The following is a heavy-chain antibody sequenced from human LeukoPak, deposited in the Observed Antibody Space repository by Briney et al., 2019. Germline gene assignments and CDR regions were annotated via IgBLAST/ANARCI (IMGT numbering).Heavy chain of an antibody. J-gene: IGHJ4*02. D-gene: IGHD3-16*01. CDR2: ISGGGGRT. V-gene: IGHV3-23*01. Sequence: GGSLRLSCAASGFTFSSYAMSWVRQAPGKGLEWVSTISGGGGRTWYADSVKGRFTISRDNSKSTVDVQLNSLRAEDTAVYYCAKFRGSEKTVIDCWGQGTLVTVSS. CDR1: GFTFSSYA. CDR3: AKFRGSEKTVIDC.